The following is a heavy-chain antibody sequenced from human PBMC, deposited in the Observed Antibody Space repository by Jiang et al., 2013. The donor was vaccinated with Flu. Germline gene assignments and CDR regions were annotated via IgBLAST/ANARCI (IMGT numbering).Heavy chain of an antibody. Sequence: GLVKPSQTLSLTCTVSGGSISSGSYYWSWIRQHPGKGLEWIGYIYYSGSTYYNPSLKSRVTISVDTSKNQFSLKLSSVTAADTAVYYCARVGLGQLLIPGGSFVFDPWGQGTLVTVSS. J-gene: IGHJ5*02. CDR3: ARVGLGQLLIPGGSFVFDP. V-gene: IGHV4-31*03. D-gene: IGHD3-16*01. CDR1: GGSISSGSYY. CDR2: IYYSGST.